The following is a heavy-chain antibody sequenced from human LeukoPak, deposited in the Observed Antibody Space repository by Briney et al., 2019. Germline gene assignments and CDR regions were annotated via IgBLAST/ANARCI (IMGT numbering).Heavy chain of an antibody. Sequence: SETLSLTCAVYGGSFSGYYWSWIRQPPGKELEWIGEINHSGSTNYNPSLKSRVTISVDTSKNQFSLKLSSVTAADTAVYYCARQLVWFGELLYPYNWFDPWGQGTLVTVSS. V-gene: IGHV4-34*01. CDR2: INHSGST. J-gene: IGHJ5*02. CDR1: GGSFSGYY. D-gene: IGHD3-10*01. CDR3: ARQLVWFGELLYPYNWFDP.